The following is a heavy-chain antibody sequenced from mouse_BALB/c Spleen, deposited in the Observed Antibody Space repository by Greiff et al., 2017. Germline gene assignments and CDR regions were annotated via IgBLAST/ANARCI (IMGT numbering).Heavy chain of an antibody. D-gene: IGHD2-10*01. CDR3: ARRAYYGNYRYFDV. Sequence: EVHLVESGGGLVKPGGSLKLSCAASGFAFSSYDMSWVRQTPEKRLEWVAYISSGGGSTYYPDTVKGRFTISRDNAKNTLYLQMSSLKSEDTAMYYCARRAYYGNYRYFDVWGAGTTVTVSS. CDR2: ISSGGGST. V-gene: IGHV5-12-1*01. CDR1: GFAFSSYD. J-gene: IGHJ1*01.